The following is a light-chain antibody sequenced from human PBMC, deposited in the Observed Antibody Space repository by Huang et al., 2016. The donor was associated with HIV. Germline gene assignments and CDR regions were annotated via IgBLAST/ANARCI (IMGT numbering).Light chain of an antibody. Sequence: MTQSPSSLSASVGDRVTITCRASQGITKSLVWYQQKPGKAPKLLLFATSRLERGVPSRFSGSGSGTDFTLTISSLQPEDFATYYCQQYYNTPYTFGQGTKLEIK. J-gene: IGKJ2*01. CDR3: QQYYNTPYT. CDR1: QGITKS. CDR2: ATS. V-gene: IGKV1-NL1*01.